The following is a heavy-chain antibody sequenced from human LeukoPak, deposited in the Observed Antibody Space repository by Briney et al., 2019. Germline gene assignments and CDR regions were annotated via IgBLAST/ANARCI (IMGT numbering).Heavy chain of an antibody. V-gene: IGHV3-30-3*01. CDR2: ISYDGSNK. Sequence: GGSLRLSCAASGFTFSSYWMTWVRQAPGKGLEWVAVISYDGSNKYYADSVKGRFTISRDNSKNTLYLQMNSLRAEDTAVYYCARDPRRGYYDSSGYYDYWGQGTLVTVSS. D-gene: IGHD3-22*01. CDR1: GFTFSSYW. J-gene: IGHJ4*02. CDR3: ARDPRRGYYDSSGYYDY.